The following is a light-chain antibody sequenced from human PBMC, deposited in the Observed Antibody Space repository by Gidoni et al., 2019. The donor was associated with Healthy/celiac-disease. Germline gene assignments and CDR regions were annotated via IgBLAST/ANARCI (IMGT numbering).Light chain of an antibody. V-gene: IGKV3-20*01. CDR1: QSVSSSY. Sequence: ELVLTQSPGTLSLSPGESATLSCRASQSVSSSYLAWYQQKPGQAPRLLIYGASSRATGTPDRFSGSGSGTDFTLTISRLEPEDFAVYYCQQYGSSPLVTFGPGTKVDIK. CDR3: QQYGSSPLVT. CDR2: GAS. J-gene: IGKJ3*01.